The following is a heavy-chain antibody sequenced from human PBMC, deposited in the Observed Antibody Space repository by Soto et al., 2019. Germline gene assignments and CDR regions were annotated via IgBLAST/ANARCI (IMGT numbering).Heavy chain of an antibody. J-gene: IGHJ4*02. D-gene: IGHD6-19*01. CDR3: ARPSVAVTWGPFDY. V-gene: IGHV4-59*01. CDR1: GGSISAYY. Sequence: SETLSLTCTVSGGSISAYYWNWVRQPPGKGLEWIGNIYYTGSTNYNPSLKSRVTISVDASKNQFSLKLSSVTAADTAVYYCARPSVAVTWGPFDYWGQGTLVTVSS. CDR2: IYYTGST.